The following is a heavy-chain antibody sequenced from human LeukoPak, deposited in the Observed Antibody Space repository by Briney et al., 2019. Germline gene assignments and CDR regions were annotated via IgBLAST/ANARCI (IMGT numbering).Heavy chain of an antibody. V-gene: IGHV4-59*06. Sequence: SETLSLTCTVSGGSISSYYWSWIRQHPGKGLEWIGYIYYSGSTYYNPSLKSRVTISVDTSKNQFSLKLSSVTAADTAVYYCASTLKTYYYDSSGSRFDYWGQGTLVTVSS. D-gene: IGHD3-22*01. CDR1: GGSISSYY. CDR3: ASTLKTYYYDSSGSRFDY. CDR2: IYYSGST. J-gene: IGHJ4*02.